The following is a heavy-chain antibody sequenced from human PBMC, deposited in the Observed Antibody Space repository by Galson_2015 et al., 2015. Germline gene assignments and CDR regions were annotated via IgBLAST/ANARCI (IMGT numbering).Heavy chain of an antibody. J-gene: IGHJ2*01. V-gene: IGHV4-59*01. CDR1: GGSIFSYY. D-gene: IGHD2-2*01. Sequence: LSLTCPVSGGSIFSYYWSWLRQPPGTGLEWIGYIYYSGSTYYNPSLKSRVTISVDMSKDQFSLKLSSVTAADTAVYYCARVVPAASQDFYFDLWVRCSLVTVSS. CDR3: ARVVPAASQDFYFDL. CDR2: IYYSGST.